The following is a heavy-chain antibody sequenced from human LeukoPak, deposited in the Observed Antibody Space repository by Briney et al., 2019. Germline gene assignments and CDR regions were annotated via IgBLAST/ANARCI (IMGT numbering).Heavy chain of an antibody. CDR1: GGSFSGYY. V-gene: IGHV4-34*01. CDR3: ARGRFKTSMAVAGWDYFDY. CDR2: INHSGST. J-gene: IGHJ4*02. D-gene: IGHD6-19*01. Sequence: PSETLSLTCAVYGGSFSGYYWSWIRQPPGKGLEWIGEINHSGSTNYNPSLKSRVTISVDTSKNQFSLKLSSVTAADTAVYYCARGRFKTSMAVAGWDYFDYWGQGTLVTVSS.